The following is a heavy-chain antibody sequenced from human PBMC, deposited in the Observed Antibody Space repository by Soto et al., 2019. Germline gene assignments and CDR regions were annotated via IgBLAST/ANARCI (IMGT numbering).Heavy chain of an antibody. Sequence: EVHLVDSGGGLVKPGGSLRLTCAGSGFSFSDYTMNWVRQAPGKGLEWVSSISRGSDYIFYADTVKGRFTISRDNARNSLYLQMSSLRPEDTAVYYCAKDSGCVNNACAYDPWGQGTLVSVSS. CDR2: ISRGSDYI. J-gene: IGHJ5*02. CDR3: AKDSGCVNNACAYDP. D-gene: IGHD1-20*01. V-gene: IGHV3-21*01. CDR1: GFSFSDYT.